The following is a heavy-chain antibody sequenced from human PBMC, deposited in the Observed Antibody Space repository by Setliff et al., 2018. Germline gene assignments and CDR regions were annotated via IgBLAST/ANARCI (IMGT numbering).Heavy chain of an antibody. V-gene: IGHV4-61*08. CDR1: GGSISSGGYY. D-gene: IGHD6-13*01. CDR3: ARGRIAAALYYFDY. CDR2: ISSGST. Sequence: PSETLSLTCTVSGGSISSGGYYWSWIRQHPGKGLEWIGYISSGSTNYNPSLKSRVTISVDPSKNQFSLRVTSVTAADTAVYYCARGRIAAALYYFDYWGQGTLVTVSS. J-gene: IGHJ4*02.